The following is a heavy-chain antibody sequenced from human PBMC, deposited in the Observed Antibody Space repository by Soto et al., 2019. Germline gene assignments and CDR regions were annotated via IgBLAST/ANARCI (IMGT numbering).Heavy chain of an antibody. CDR3: ARTRYGDNVDY. D-gene: IGHD4-17*01. J-gene: IGHJ4*02. Sequence: QVQLGQSGAEVKKPGASVKVYCRASGYTFTSYDITWVRQATGQGLEWMGWMNPNSGNTGYAQKFQGRVTMTRNSSISTAYMELSSLRSEDTAVYYCARTRYGDNVDYWGQRTLVTVSS. V-gene: IGHV1-8*01. CDR1: GYTFTSYD. CDR2: MNPNSGNT.